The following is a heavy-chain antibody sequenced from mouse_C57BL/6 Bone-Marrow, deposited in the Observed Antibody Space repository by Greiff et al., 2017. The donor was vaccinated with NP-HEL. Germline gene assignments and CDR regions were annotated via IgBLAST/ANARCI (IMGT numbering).Heavy chain of an antibody. V-gene: IGHV5-4*03. D-gene: IGHD4-1*01. CDR1: GFTFSSYA. CDR3: ARGNWDEGAWFAY. CDR2: ISDGGSYT. Sequence: EVMLVESGGGLVKPGGSLKLSCAASGFTFSSYAMSWVRQTPEKRLEWVATISDGGSYTYYPDNVKGRFTISRDNAKNNLYLQMSHLKSEDTAMYYCARGNWDEGAWFAYWGQGTLVTVSA. J-gene: IGHJ3*01.